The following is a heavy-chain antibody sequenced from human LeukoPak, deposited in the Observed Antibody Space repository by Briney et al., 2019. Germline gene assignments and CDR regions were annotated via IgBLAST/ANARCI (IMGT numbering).Heavy chain of an antibody. D-gene: IGHD6-19*01. Sequence: QPGRSLRLSCAASGFPFSNHGMHWVRQAPGKGLEWVSDISYDGRNTCYAHSVQGRFTISRDNSQNTKSLQMNSLRAEDTAVYYCVKDGDDSGWYYFDYWGQGTLVTVSS. J-gene: IGHJ4*02. CDR1: GFPFSNHG. CDR3: VKDGDDSGWYYFDY. CDR2: ISYDGRNT. V-gene: IGHV3-30*18.